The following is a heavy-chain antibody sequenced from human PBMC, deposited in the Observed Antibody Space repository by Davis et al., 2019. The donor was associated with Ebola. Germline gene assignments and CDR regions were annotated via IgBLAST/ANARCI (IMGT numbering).Heavy chain of an antibody. D-gene: IGHD6-19*01. CDR2: VYYSGST. CDR3: ARVAAVAGFDY. CDR1: GDSISSYY. V-gene: IGHV4-59*01. Sequence: SETLSLTCTVSGDSISSYYWSWIRQPPGKGLEWIGYVYYSGSTKYNPSLKSRVTMSVDTSKKQLSLNLSSVTAADTAIYYCARVAAVAGFDYWGQGTLVTVSS. J-gene: IGHJ4*02.